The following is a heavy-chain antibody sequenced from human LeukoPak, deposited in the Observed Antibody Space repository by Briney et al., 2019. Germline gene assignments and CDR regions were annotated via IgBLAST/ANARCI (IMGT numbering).Heavy chain of an antibody. CDR1: RYSFTSYW. CDR3: GRSGHYGTDV. D-gene: IGHD3-10*01. CDR2: IYAGGSDT. J-gene: IGHJ6*02. V-gene: IGHV5-51*01. Sequence: GESLKISCTGSRYSFTSYWIAWVRQMPGKGLEWMGIIYAGGSDTRYSPSFQGQVSISVDKSINTAYLQWRSLKASDTAMYYCGRSGHYGTDVWGQGTTVTVSS.